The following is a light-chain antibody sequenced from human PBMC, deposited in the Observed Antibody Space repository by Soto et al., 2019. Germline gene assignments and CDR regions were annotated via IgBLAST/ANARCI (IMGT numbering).Light chain of an antibody. Sequence: QSALTQPASVSGSPGQSITISCTGTSSDVGSFNLVSWYQLHPGKAPKLMIYEGNKRPSGVSNRFSGSKSGNTASLTISGLQAEDEADYYCCSYAGFNFVIFGGGTKLTVL. CDR3: CSYAGFNFVI. J-gene: IGLJ2*01. V-gene: IGLV2-23*01. CDR1: SSDVGSFNL. CDR2: EGN.